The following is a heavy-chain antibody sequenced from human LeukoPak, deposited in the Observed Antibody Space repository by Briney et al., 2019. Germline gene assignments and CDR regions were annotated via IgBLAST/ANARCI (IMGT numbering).Heavy chain of an antibody. J-gene: IGHJ3*02. CDR2: IYSGGST. Sequence: GGSLRLSCAASGFTVSSNYMSWVRQAPGKGLEWVSVIYSGGSTYYADSVKGRFTISRDNSKNTLYLQMNSLRAEDTAVYYCARDRYYDSSGYFDPDAFDIWGQGPMVTVSS. V-gene: IGHV3-53*01. D-gene: IGHD3-22*01. CDR3: ARDRYYDSSGYFDPDAFDI. CDR1: GFTVSSNY.